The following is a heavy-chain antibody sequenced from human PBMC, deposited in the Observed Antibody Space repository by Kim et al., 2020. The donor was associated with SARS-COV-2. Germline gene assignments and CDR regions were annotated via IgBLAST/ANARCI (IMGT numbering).Heavy chain of an antibody. J-gene: IGHJ6*02. CDR1: GFTFSSYA. V-gene: IGHV3-23*01. CDR2: ISGSGGST. D-gene: IGHD2-15*01. Sequence: GGSLRLSCAASGFTFSSYAMSWVRQAPGKGLEWVSAISGSGGSTYYADSVKGRFTISRDNSKNMLYLQMNSLRAEDTAVYYCAKDTDWYYCSGGSCPLEPYGMDVWGQGTTVTVSS. CDR3: AKDTDWYYCSGGSCPLEPYGMDV.